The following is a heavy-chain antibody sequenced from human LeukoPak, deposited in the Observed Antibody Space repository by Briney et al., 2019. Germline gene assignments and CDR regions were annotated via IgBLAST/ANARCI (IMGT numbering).Heavy chain of an antibody. Sequence: ASVKVSCKASGYTFTSYDINWVRQATGQGLEWMGWMNPNSGNTGYAQKFQGRVTITRNTSISTAYMELSSLRSEDTAVYYCARDSVVAGGGWFDPWGQGTLVTVSS. V-gene: IGHV1-8*03. J-gene: IGHJ5*02. D-gene: IGHD6-19*01. CDR1: GYTFTSYD. CDR3: ARDSVVAGGGWFDP. CDR2: MNPNSGNT.